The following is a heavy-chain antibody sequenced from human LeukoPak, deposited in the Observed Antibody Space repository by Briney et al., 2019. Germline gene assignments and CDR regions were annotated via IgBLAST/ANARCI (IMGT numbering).Heavy chain of an antibody. V-gene: IGHV4-61*02. CDR2: IYTSGST. CDR1: GGSISTGTDY. Sequence: SETLSLTCTVSGGSISTGTDYWSWIRQPAGKGLEWIGRIYTSGSTNYNPSLKSRVTISVDTSKNQLSLKLSSVTAADTAVYYCARESLGPPYYFDYWGQGTLVTVSS. J-gene: IGHJ4*02. D-gene: IGHD1-26*01. CDR3: ARESLGPPYYFDY.